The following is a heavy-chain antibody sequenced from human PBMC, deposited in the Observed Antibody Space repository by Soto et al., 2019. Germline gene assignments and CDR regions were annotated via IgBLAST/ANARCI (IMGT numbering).Heavy chain of an antibody. D-gene: IGHD4-4*01. Sequence: AASVKVSCKASGYTFTSYGISWVRQAPGQGLEWMGWISAYNGNTNYAQKLQGRVTMTTDTSTSTAYMELRSLRSDDTAVYYCARWEEMTTVTTTAFCMDVWGQGTTVTVSS. J-gene: IGHJ6*02. CDR3: ARWEEMTTVTTTAFCMDV. V-gene: IGHV1-18*04. CDR1: GYTFTSYG. CDR2: ISAYNGNT.